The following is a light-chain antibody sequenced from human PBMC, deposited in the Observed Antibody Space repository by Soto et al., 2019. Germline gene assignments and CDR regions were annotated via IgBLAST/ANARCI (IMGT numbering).Light chain of an antibody. V-gene: IGLV2-8*01. CDR2: EVS. Sequence: QSALTQPPSVSGSPGQSVTISCSGTSGDVGGYNYVSWYQQHPGTAPKLVIYEVSERPSAVPDRFSGSKSGNTASLTVSGLQADDEADYYCSSYAGNNIVVFGGETKVTVL. CDR1: SGDVGGYNY. J-gene: IGLJ2*01. CDR3: SSYAGNNIVV.